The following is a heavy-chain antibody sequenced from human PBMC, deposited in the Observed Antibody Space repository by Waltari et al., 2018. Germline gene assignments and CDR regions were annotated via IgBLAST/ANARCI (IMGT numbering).Heavy chain of an antibody. CDR2: ISWDRGSI. V-gene: IGHV3-9*03. CDR3: ARKTPHDAFDI. Sequence: EVQLVDSGGGLVHPGTCLILSCASSGFNFGDYAMHVVRQAPGRGMELFAGISWDRGSIGVSDSVKGRFTISRNNAKNSLYLQRNSVRAEDIALYYCARKTPHDAFDIWGQGTMVTVSS. J-gene: IGHJ3*02. CDR1: GFNFGDYA.